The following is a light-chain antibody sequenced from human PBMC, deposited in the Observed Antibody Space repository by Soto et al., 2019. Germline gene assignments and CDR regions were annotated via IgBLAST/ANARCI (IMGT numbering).Light chain of an antibody. J-gene: IGLJ1*01. Sequence: QSALTQPASVSGSPGQSITISCTGTRSDIGSYNLVSWYQQHPGKVPKLMIFEGGKRPSGVSNRFSGSKSGNTASLTISGLQADDEADYYCCSYAGHSTYVFGTGTKLTVL. V-gene: IGLV2-23*01. CDR2: EGG. CDR1: RSDIGSYNL. CDR3: CSYAGHSTYV.